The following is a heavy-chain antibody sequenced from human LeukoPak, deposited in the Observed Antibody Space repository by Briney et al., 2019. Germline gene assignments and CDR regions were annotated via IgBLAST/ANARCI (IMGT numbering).Heavy chain of an antibody. D-gene: IGHD2-15*01. V-gene: IGHV4-31*03. CDR3: ARARYCSGGSCHNYFDY. CDR1: GGSISSGGYY. J-gene: IGHJ4*02. CDR2: IYYSGST. Sequence: PSETLSLTCTVSGGSISSGGYYWSWIRQHPGKGLEWIGYIYYSGSTNYNPSLKSRVTISVDTSKNQFSLKLSSVTAADTAVYYCARARYCSGGSCHNYFDYWGQGTLVTVSS.